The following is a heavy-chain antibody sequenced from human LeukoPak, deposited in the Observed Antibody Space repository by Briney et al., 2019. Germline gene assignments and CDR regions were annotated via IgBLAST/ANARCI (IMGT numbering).Heavy chain of an antibody. CDR1: GFTFSNYG. V-gene: IGHV3-33*01. Sequence: GGSLRLSCAASGFTFSNYGVHGVRQAPGKGLEGVAVIWYDGSNKYYADSVKGRFTISRDNSKNTLYLQMNSLRAEDTAVYYWARDFRELGGMRDAFDIWGQGTMVTVSS. CDR2: IWYDGSNK. CDR3: ARDFRELGGMRDAFDI. D-gene: IGHD3-10*01. J-gene: IGHJ3*02.